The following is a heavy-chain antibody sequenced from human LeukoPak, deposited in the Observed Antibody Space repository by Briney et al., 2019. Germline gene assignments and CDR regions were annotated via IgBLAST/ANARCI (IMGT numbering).Heavy chain of an antibody. D-gene: IGHD3-22*01. J-gene: IGHJ4*02. V-gene: IGHV4-61*01. CDR2: IYYSGST. Sequence: SETLSLTCTVSGGSVSSGSYYWSWIRQPPGKGLEWIGYIYYSGSTNYNPSLKSRVTISVDTSKNQFSLKLSSVTAADTAVYYCAGLTMIGSPFDYWGQGTLVTVSS. CDR3: AGLTMIGSPFDY. CDR1: GGSVSSGSYY.